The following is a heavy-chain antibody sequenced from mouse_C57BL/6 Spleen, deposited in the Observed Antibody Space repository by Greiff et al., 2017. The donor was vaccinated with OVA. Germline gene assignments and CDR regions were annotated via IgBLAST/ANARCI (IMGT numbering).Heavy chain of an antibody. CDR2: INPYNGGT. CDR1: GYTFTDYY. CDR3: AREDGREGDAMDY. J-gene: IGHJ4*01. Sequence: VQLQQSGPVLVKPGASVKMSCKASGYTFTDYYMNWVKQSHGKSLEWIGVINPYNGGTSYNQKFKGKATLTVDKSSSTAYMELNSLTSEDSAVYYCAREDGREGDAMDYWGQGTSVTVSS. V-gene: IGHV1-19*01.